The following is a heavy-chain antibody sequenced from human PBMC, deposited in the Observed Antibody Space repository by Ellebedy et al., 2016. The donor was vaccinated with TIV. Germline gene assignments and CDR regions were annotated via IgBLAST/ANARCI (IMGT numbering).Heavy chain of an antibody. J-gene: IGHJ4*02. D-gene: IGHD6-13*01. CDR3: ARVRDNSWYY. Sequence: ASVKVSCKASGYTFTSYDINWVRQAPGQGLEWMGWTNPNSGNTGYAQKFQGRVTITRNTSISTAYMELNSLRSEDTAVYYCARVRDNSWYYWGQGTLVTVSS. CDR1: GYTFTSYD. V-gene: IGHV1-8*03. CDR2: TNPNSGNT.